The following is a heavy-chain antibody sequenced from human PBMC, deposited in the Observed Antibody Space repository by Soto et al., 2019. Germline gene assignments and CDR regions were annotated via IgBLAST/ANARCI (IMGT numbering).Heavy chain of an antibody. V-gene: IGHV3-49*04. J-gene: IGHJ4*02. D-gene: IGHD5-12*01. CDR3: TRVKRALVVPFPYSGYDLYYFDY. Sequence: GGSLRLSCTASGFTFGDYAMSWVRQAPGKGLEWVGFIRSKAYGGTTEYAASVKGRFTISRDDSKSIAYLQMNSLKTEDTAVYYCTRVKRALVVPFPYSGYDLYYFDYWGQGTLVTVSS. CDR1: GFTFGDYA. CDR2: IRSKAYGGTT.